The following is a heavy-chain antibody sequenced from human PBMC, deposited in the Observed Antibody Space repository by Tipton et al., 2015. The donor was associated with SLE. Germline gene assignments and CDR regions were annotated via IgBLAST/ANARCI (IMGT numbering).Heavy chain of an antibody. Sequence: TLSLTCTVSGGSISSSSYYWSWIRQHPGEGLEWIGYIYNSGSAHYNASLKSRLTISRDTSGNQFSLNLSSVTASDTAVYFCTRAESSSNWYMYWHFDLWGRGTLVTVSS. V-gene: IGHV4-31*03. J-gene: IGHJ2*01. D-gene: IGHD6-13*01. CDR3: TRAESSSNWYMYWHFDL. CDR2: IYNSGSA. CDR1: GGSISSSSYY.